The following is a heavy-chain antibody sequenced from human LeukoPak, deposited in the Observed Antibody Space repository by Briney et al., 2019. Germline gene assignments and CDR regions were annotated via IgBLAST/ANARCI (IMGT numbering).Heavy chain of an antibody. CDR2: ISYDGNNK. V-gene: IGHV3-30-3*01. CDR1: GFTFSNYD. CDR3: AKDRWGGYSYALALDY. J-gene: IGHJ4*02. Sequence: PGGSLRLSCAASGFTFSNYDMHWVRQAPGKGLEWVAVISYDGNNKDFADSVKGRFTISRDNSKNTVYLQMNSLRAEDTAVYYCAKDRWGGYSYALALDYWGQGTLVTVSS. D-gene: IGHD5-18*01.